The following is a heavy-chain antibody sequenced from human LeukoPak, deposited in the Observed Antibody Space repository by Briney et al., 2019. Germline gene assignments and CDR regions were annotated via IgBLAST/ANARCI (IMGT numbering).Heavy chain of an antibody. V-gene: IGHV1-18*01. Sequence: GASVKVSCKPSGFTFTSFGFSWVRQAPGQGLEWMGWIGAYNGDTDYAPTFKGRFTIPKDTSTSTAYLDLSSLRPQTRAVFYCTRGHSPGDNCPSFDYWGQGTLVTVSS. CDR1: GFTFTSFG. J-gene: IGHJ4*02. CDR3: TRGHSPGDNCPSFDY. D-gene: IGHD4/OR15-4a*01. CDR2: IGAYNGDT.